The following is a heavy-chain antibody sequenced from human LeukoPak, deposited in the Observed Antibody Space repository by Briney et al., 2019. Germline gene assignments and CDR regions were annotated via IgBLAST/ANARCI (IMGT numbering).Heavy chain of an antibody. CDR3: ARGTTEYIYYFEH. J-gene: IGHJ4*02. V-gene: IGHV4-4*07. Sequence: SETLSLTCSVSGGSISGHYWSWVRQPAGKGLEDLGRIYSTGSTHYTPSLESRVTMSVDTSKNQFSLRLSSVAAADTAVYYCARGTTEYIYYFEHWGQGTLVTVSS. CDR2: IYSTGST. D-gene: IGHD4-17*01. CDR1: GGSISGHY.